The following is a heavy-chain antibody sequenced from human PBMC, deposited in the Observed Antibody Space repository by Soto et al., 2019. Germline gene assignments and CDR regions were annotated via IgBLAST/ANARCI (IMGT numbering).Heavy chain of an antibody. D-gene: IGHD2-15*01. CDR2: IIPILGIA. CDR3: ALQDIVVVVAPLDY. V-gene: IGHV1-69*02. J-gene: IGHJ4*02. Sequence: QVQLVQSGAEVKKPGSSVKVSCKASGGTFSSYTISWVRQAPGQGLEWMGRIIPILGIANYAQKFQGRVTITADKSTSTAYMELSSLRYEDTAVYYCALQDIVVVVAPLDYWGQGTLVTVSS. CDR1: GGTFSSYT.